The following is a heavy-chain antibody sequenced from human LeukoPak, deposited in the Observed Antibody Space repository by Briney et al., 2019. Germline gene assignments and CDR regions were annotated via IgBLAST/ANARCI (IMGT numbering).Heavy chain of an antibody. CDR3: ARDHYDFWSGPDY. V-gene: IGHV3-23*01. D-gene: IGHD3-3*01. Sequence: GGSLRLSCAASGFTFSSSAMSWVRQAPGKGLEWVSAITSSGGTTYYADSVKGRFTISRDNSRNTLFLQMSSLRVEDTAVYYCARDHYDFWSGPDYWGQGTLVTVSS. CDR1: GFTFSSSA. J-gene: IGHJ4*02. CDR2: ITSSGGTT.